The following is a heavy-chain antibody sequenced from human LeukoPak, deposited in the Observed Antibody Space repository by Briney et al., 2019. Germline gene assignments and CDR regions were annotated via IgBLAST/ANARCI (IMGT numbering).Heavy chain of an antibody. J-gene: IGHJ5*02. V-gene: IGHV4-61*02. CDR1: GGSISSGSYY. CDR2: IYTSGGT. D-gene: IGHD3-16*01. Sequence: SETLSLTCTVSGGSISSGSYYWSWIRQPAGKGLEWIGRIYTSGGTNYNPSLKSRVTISVDTSKNQFSLKLSSVTAADTAAYYCARDLGWALSAWFDPWGQGTLVTVSS. CDR3: ARDLGWALSAWFDP.